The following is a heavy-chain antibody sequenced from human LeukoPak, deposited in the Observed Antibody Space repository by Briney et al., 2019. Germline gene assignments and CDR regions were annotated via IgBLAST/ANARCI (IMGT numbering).Heavy chain of an antibody. Sequence: GGSLRLSCAASGFTFNSYGMHWVRQAPGKGLEWVAVISYDGSNKYYADSVKGRFTISRDNSKNTLYLQMNSLRAEDTAVYYCAKDRHCSGGSCYPGPYYYGMDVWGQGTTVTVSS. CDR2: ISYDGSNK. V-gene: IGHV3-30*18. J-gene: IGHJ6*02. CDR1: GFTFNSYG. CDR3: AKDRHCSGGSCYPGPYYYGMDV. D-gene: IGHD2-15*01.